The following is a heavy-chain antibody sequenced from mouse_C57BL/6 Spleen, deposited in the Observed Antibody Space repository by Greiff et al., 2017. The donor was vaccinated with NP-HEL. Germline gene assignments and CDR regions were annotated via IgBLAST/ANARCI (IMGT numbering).Heavy chain of an antibody. CDR2: INPYNGGT. V-gene: IGHV1-19*01. CDR3: ARVLYSNYVNFDV. CDR1: GYTFTDYY. J-gene: IGHJ1*03. D-gene: IGHD2-5*01. Sequence: EVQLQQSGPVLVKPGASVKMSCKASGYTFTDYYMNWVKQSHGKSLEWIGVINPYNGGTSYNQKFKGKATLTVDKSSSTAYMELNSLTSEDSAVYYCARVLYSNYVNFDVWGTGTTVTVSS.